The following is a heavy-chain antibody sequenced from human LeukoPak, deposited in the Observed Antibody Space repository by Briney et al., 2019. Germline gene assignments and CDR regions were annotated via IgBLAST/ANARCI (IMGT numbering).Heavy chain of an antibody. Sequence: SETLSLTCAVYGGSFSAYYWTWIRQPPGKGLEWIGEIDHSGSTNYNPSLRSRLTISVDTSRNQFSLKLSSVTAADTAVYYCARHDCDSSRCSVNWFDPWGQGTLVTVSS. J-gene: IGHJ5*02. CDR2: IDHSGST. CDR3: ARHDCDSSRCSVNWFDP. D-gene: IGHD2/OR15-2a*01. V-gene: IGHV4-34*01. CDR1: GGSFSAYY.